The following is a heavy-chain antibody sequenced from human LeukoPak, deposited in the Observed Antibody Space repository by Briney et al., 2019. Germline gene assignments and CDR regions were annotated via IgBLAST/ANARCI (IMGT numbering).Heavy chain of an antibody. CDR2: ISAYNGNT. V-gene: IGHV1-18*01. CDR3: ARDREGFDSSGYYYYYMDV. J-gene: IGHJ6*03. CDR1: GYTFTSYG. D-gene: IGHD3-22*01. Sequence: ASVKVSCKASGYTFTSYGISWVLQAPGQGLEWMGWISAYNGNTNYAQKLQGRVTMTTDTSTSTAYMELRSLRSDDTAVYYCARDREGFDSSGYYYYYMDVWGKGTTVTVSS.